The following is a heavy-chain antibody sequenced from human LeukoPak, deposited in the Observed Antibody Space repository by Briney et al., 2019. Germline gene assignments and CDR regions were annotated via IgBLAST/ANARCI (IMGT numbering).Heavy chain of an antibody. CDR2: IYPGGSDT. D-gene: IGHD5-24*01. J-gene: IGHJ4*02. CDR1: GYTFTSCW. Sequence: GESLKISCKGSGYTFTSCWIGWVRQMPGKGLEWMGIIYPGGSDTRYSPSFQGQVTISADKSISTAYLQWSSLKASDTAMYYCARPGGDGYNRIDYWGQGTLVTVSS. CDR3: ARPGGDGYNRIDY. V-gene: IGHV5-51*01.